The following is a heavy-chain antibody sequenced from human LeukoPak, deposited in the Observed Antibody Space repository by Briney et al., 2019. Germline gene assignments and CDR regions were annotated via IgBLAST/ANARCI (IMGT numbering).Heavy chain of an antibody. V-gene: IGHV1-69*13. CDR3: ARDRVLLWFGDLRGFDP. CDR1: GDTFRSYA. D-gene: IGHD3-10*01. CDR2: IIPIFGTA. Sequence: SVRVSCKDSGDTFRSYAVSWVREAPGQGLGWMGGIIPIFGTANYAQKFQGRVTITADESTSTAYMELSSLRSEDTAVYYCARDRVLLWFGDLRGFDPWGQGTLVTVSS. J-gene: IGHJ5*02.